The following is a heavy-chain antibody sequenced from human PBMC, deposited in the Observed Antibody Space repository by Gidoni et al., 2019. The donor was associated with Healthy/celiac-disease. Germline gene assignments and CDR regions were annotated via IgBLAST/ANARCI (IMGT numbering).Heavy chain of an antibody. CDR3: AKDRQQLVRGFDQRYYYYGMDV. D-gene: IGHD6-13*01. J-gene: IGHJ6*02. CDR1: GFTFSSYA. Sequence: GGSLRLSCAASGFTFSSYAMSWVRQAPGKGLEWVSAISGSGGSTYYADSVKGRFTISRDNSKNTLYLQMNSLRAEDTAVYYCAKDRQQLVRGFDQRYYYYGMDVWGQGTTVTVSS. V-gene: IGHV3-23*01. CDR2: ISGSGGST.